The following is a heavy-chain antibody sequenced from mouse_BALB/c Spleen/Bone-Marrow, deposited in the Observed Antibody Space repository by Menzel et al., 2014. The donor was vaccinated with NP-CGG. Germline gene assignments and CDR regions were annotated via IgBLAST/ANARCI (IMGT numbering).Heavy chain of an antibody. V-gene: IGHV1-4*01. CDR1: GYTFSTYW. J-gene: IGHJ2*01. Sequence: VXMSCKASGYTFSTYWMHWVKQRPGQGLEWIGYINPTTDYTEYNQKFKDKATLTADRSSSTAYMQLSSLTSEDSAVYYCARDVDYWGQGTTLTVS. CDR2: INPTTDYT. CDR3: ARDVDY.